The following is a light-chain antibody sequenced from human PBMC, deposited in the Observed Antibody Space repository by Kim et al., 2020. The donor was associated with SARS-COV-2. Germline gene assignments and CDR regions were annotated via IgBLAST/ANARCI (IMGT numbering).Light chain of an antibody. Sequence: SVAAGKTARSTCGGNNIGSKSVHGYQQMPGQAPVLVIYYDSDRPSGIPERFSGSNSGNTATLTISRVEAGDEADYYCQVWDSSSGVFGGGTQLTVL. CDR2: YDS. V-gene: IGLV3-21*04. J-gene: IGLJ3*02. CDR1: NIGSKS. CDR3: QVWDSSSGV.